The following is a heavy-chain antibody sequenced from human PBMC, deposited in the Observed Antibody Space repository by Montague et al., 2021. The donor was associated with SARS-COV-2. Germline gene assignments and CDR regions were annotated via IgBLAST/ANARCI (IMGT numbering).Heavy chain of an antibody. CDR3: ARDLRRGFDP. CDR1: GGSISSGGYY. V-gene: IGHV4-31*03. Sequence: TLSLTCTVSGGSISSGGYYWSWIRQHPGDGLGWIGFIYNGGSTYYSPSLKGRVTISLDTSENQFSLNPSSVTAAATAVYYCARDLRRGFDPWGQGTLVTVSS. CDR2: IYNGGST. J-gene: IGHJ5*02.